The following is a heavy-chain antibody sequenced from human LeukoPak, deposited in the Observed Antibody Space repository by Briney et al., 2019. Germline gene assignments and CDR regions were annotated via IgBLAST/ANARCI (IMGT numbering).Heavy chain of an antibody. CDR1: GYTFTSYY. D-gene: IGHD2-15*01. CDR3: ARDLDCSGGSCYTRSYYYYGMDV. CDR2: INPSGGST. Sequence: ASVKVSCKASGYTFTSYYMHWVRQSPGQRLEWMGIINPSGGSTSYAQKFQSRVTMTRDTSTSTVYMELSSLRSEDTAVYYCARDLDCSGGSCYTRSYYYYGMDVWGKGTTVTVSS. J-gene: IGHJ6*04. V-gene: IGHV1-46*01.